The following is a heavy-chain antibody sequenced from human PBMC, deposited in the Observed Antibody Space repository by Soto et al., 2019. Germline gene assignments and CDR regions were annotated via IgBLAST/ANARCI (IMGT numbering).Heavy chain of an antibody. CDR2: ISGSSTST. V-gene: IGHV3-23*01. CDR1: GFTFSSYA. Sequence: EVQLSGSGGGLVQPGGSLRLSCAASGFTFSSYAMSWVRQAPGKGLEWVSAISGSSTSTYYADSVKGLFTISRDNSKNTLYLQMNSPRAEDTAVYYCAKDPPSGFAIENYFDYWGQGTLVTVSS. J-gene: IGHJ4*02. D-gene: IGHD3-10*01. CDR3: AKDPPSGFAIENYFDY.